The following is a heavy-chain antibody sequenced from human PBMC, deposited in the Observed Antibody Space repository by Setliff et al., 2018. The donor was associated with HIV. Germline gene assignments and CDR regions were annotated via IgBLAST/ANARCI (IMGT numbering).Heavy chain of an antibody. CDR3: ARLSCSSNSCPFDY. CDR1: GGSISSYY. D-gene: IGHD2-2*01. CDR2: IYYSGST. J-gene: IGHJ4*02. Sequence: SETLSLTCTVSGGSISSYYWSWIRQPPGKGLEWIGYIYYSGSTNYNPSLKSRITISVDTSKNQMSLDMSSTTAADTAVYYCARLSCSSNSCPFDYWVQGTLVTVS. V-gene: IGHV4-59*12.